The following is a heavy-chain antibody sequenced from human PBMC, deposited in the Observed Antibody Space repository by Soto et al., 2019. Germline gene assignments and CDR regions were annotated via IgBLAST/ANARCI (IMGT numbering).Heavy chain of an antibody. CDR3: AKCPGIAAAGPPFDP. D-gene: IGHD6-13*01. CDR1: GFIFSNYG. J-gene: IGHJ5*02. V-gene: IGHV3-30*18. Sequence: PGGSLRLSCAASGFIFSNYGMHWVRQAAGKGLEWVAVISYDGSNKYYADSVRGRFTISRDNSKNTLYLQMSSLRAEDTAVYYCAKCPGIAAAGPPFDPWRQGTLVTVSS. CDR2: ISYDGSNK.